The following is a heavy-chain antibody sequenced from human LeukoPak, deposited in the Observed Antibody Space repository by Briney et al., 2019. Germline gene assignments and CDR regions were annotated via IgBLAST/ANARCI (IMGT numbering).Heavy chain of an antibody. CDR3: ARDSLPMAVTGPFDH. D-gene: IGHD6-19*01. CDR2: ISYDGSNK. Sequence: GGSLRLSCAASGFTFSSYAMHWVRQAPGKGLEWVAVISYDGSNKYYADSVKGRFSISRDNSKNTLYLQMSSLRAEDTAIYYCARDSLPMAVTGPFDHWGQGALVTVSS. CDR1: GFTFSSYA. J-gene: IGHJ4*02. V-gene: IGHV3-30*03.